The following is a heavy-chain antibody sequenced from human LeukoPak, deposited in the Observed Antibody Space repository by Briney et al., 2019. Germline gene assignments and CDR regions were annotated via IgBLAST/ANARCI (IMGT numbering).Heavy chain of an antibody. CDR2: IYYSGST. CDR1: GGSISTYY. J-gene: IGHJ3*02. V-gene: IGHV4-59*08. D-gene: IGHD1-26*01. CDR3: ARTVGALYDAFNI. Sequence: KPSETLSLTCTVSGGSISTYYWSWIRQPPGKGLEWIGYIYYSGSTNYNPSLKSRATISVDTSKNQFSLKLSSVTAADTAVYYCARTVGALYDAFNIWGQGTMVTVSS.